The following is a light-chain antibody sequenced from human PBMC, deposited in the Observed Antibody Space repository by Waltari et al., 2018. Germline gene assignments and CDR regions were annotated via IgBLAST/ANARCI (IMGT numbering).Light chain of an antibody. CDR1: QTINNW. V-gene: IGKV1-5*03. CDR3: QQYETYSPYT. CDR2: RAS. J-gene: IGKJ2*01. Sequence: DIQMTQSPSTLSASVGDRVTITCRASQTINNWLAWYQQKPGKAPQLLIQRASVLQSGVPSRFIGSGSGTDFTLTISSLQADDFATYYCQQYETYSPYTFGQGTKVEIK.